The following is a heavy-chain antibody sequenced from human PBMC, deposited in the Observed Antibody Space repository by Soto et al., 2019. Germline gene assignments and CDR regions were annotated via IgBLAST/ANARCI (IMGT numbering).Heavy chain of an antibody. CDR2: IIPIFGTA. D-gene: IGHD2-21*02. CDR1: GGTFSSYA. V-gene: IGHV1-69*01. J-gene: IGHJ5*02. Sequence: QVQLVQSGAEVKKPGSSVNVSCKASGGTFSSYAISWVRQAPGQGLEWMGGIIPIFGTANYAQKFQGRVTITADESTSTAYMELSSLRSEDTAVYYCARQVFGPTEVTWFDPWGQGTLVTVSS. CDR3: ARQVFGPTEVTWFDP.